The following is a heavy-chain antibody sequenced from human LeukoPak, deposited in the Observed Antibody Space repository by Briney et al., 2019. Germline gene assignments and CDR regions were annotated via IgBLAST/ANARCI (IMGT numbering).Heavy chain of an antibody. CDR3: AREVVAAAGTVDY. CDR2: IHYSGST. CDR1: GDSISSYY. D-gene: IGHD6-13*01. J-gene: IGHJ4*02. V-gene: IGHV4-59*01. Sequence: SETLSLTCTVSGDSISSYYWSWIRQPPGKGLEWIGYIHYSGSTNYNPSLKSRVTISVGTSKNQFSLILSSVTTADTAVYYCAREVVAAAGTVDYWGQGTLVTVSS.